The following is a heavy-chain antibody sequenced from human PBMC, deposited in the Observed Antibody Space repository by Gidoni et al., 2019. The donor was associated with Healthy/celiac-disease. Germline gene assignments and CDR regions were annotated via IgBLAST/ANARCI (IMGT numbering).Heavy chain of an antibody. J-gene: IGHJ2*01. Sequence: QVQLVESGGGVVQPGRSLRLSCAASGFTFRSYAMHWVRQAPGKGLEWVAVILYDGRKKYHAESGKGRFTISRDNSENTLYLQMNSLRAEDTAVYYCARGVVPAVPPGWYFDLWGRGTLVTVSS. CDR3: ARGVVPAVPPGWYFDL. CDR2: ILYDGRKK. V-gene: IGHV3-30*01. CDR1: GFTFRSYA. D-gene: IGHD2-2*01.